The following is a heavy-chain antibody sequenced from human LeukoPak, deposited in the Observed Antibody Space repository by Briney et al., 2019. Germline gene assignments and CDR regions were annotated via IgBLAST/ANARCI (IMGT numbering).Heavy chain of an antibody. Sequence: SETLPLTCTVSGGSISSYYWSWIRQPPGKGLEWIGYIYYSGSTNYNPSLKSRVTISVDTSKNQFSLKLSSVTAADTAVYYCARQRNYYDSSGYYYVFFDYWGQGTLVTVSS. CDR3: ARQRNYYDSSGYYYVFFDY. CDR1: GGSISSYY. J-gene: IGHJ4*02. D-gene: IGHD3-22*01. V-gene: IGHV4-59*08. CDR2: IYYSGST.